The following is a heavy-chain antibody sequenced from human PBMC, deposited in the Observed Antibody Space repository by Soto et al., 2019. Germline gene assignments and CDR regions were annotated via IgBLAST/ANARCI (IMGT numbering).Heavy chain of an antibody. CDR3: AHSGQWQPLDY. CDR1: GFSLSDSGVG. J-gene: IGHJ4*02. V-gene: IGHV2-5*02. Sequence: QITLKESGPTLVKPTQTLKLTCTFSGFSLSDSGVGVGWIRQPPGKALEWLALIFWDDDKRYSPSLRTRLTITNDTAKKQVFLKMTNMDPVDTATYYCAHSGQWQPLDYWGQGTLVNVSS. D-gene: IGHD6-19*01. CDR2: IFWDDDK.